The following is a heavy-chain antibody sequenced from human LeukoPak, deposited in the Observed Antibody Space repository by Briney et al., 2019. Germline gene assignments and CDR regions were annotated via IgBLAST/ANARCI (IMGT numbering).Heavy chain of an antibody. CDR2: IYSGGTT. J-gene: IGHJ4*02. V-gene: IGHV3-66*01. Sequence: PGGSLRLSCAASGFTVSGNYMSWVRQAPGKGLEWVSVIYSGGTTYYADSVKARFTISRDNSKNTLYLQMNSLRAEDTAVYYCAKDKPTPGHYYDSSGAFDYWGQGTLVTVSP. CDR1: GFTVSGNY. CDR3: AKDKPTPGHYYDSSGAFDY. D-gene: IGHD3-22*01.